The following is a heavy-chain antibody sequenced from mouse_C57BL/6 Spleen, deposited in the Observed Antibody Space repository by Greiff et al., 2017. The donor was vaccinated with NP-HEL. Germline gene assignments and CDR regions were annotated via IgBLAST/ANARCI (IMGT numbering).Heavy chain of an antibody. V-gene: IGHV5-16*01. Sequence: EVQLVESEGGLVQPGSSMKLSCTASGFTFSDYYMAWVRQVPEKGLEWVANINYDGSSTYYLDSLKSRFIISRDNAKNILYLQMSSLKSEDTATYYCAREGRTTGWYFDVWGTGTTVTVSS. CDR3: AREGRTTGWYFDV. CDR2: INYDGSST. D-gene: IGHD2-13*01. J-gene: IGHJ1*03. CDR1: GFTFSDYY.